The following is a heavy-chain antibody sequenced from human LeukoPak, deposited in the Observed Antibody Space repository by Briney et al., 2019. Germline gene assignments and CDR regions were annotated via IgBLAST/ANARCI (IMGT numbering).Heavy chain of an antibody. J-gene: IGHJ4*02. CDR3: ARDYYLDY. CDR2: ISSGGSTI. CDR1: GFTFSSYE. V-gene: IGHV3-48*03. Sequence: GGSLRLSCAASGFTFSSYEMNWVRQAPGKGLEWLSYISSGGSTIYYADSVKGRFTISRDNAKNSLFLQMNRLRAEDTAVYYCARDYYLDYWGQGTLVTVSS.